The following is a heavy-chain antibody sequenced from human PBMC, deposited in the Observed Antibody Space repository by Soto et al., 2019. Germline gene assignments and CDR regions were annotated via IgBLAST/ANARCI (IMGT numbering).Heavy chain of an antibody. V-gene: IGHV3-23*01. CDR3: AKLYSTDINVIVPSYGSDI. CDR2: ISGNGRTT. CDR1: RFVFSSYA. D-gene: IGHD2-21*01. J-gene: IGHJ6*04. Sequence: GGSLRLSCVGSRFVFSSYAMSWVRQTPGKELAWVAGISGNGRTTDYAAPVKGRFTISRDNSKNTLYLQMNSLRVEDTAVYYCAKLYSTDINVIVPSYGSDIWGDGTTVTVYS.